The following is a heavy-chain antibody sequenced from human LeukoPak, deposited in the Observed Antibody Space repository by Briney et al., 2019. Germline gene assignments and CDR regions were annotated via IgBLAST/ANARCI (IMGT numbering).Heavy chain of an antibody. CDR1: GGSFSGYY. J-gene: IGHJ3*02. Sequence: SETLSLTCAVYGGSFSGYYWSWIRQPPGKGLEWIGEINHSGSTNYNPSLKSRVTISVETSKNQFSLKLSSVTAADTAVYYCARSSVVVDLDAFDIWGQGTMVTVSS. CDR3: ARSSVVVDLDAFDI. V-gene: IGHV4-34*01. D-gene: IGHD3-22*01. CDR2: INHSGST.